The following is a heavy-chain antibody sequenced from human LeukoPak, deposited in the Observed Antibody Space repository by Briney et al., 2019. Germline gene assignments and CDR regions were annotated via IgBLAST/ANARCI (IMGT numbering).Heavy chain of an antibody. D-gene: IGHD4-23*01. CDR1: GFTFSNYA. CDR3: AKKSPYGGRDY. Sequence: PGGSLRLSCAASGFTFSNYAMSWVRQAPGKGLEWVSATSGNGVNAYYADSVKGRFTISRGNSKNTLYLQVNSLTFEDTAVYYCAKKSPYGGRDYWGQGTLVTVSS. CDR2: TSGNGVNA. V-gene: IGHV3-23*01. J-gene: IGHJ4*02.